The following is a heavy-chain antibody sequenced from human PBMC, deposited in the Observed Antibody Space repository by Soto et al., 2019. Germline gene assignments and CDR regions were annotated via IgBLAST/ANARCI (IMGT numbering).Heavy chain of an antibody. CDR1: GFTFSSYS. J-gene: IGHJ6*03. D-gene: IGHD3-3*01. V-gene: IGHV3-48*01. Sequence: EVQLVESGGGLVQPGGSLRLSCAASGFTFSSYSMNWVRQAPGKGLEWVSYMSSSSSTIYYADSVKGRFTISRDNAKNSLYLQMNSLRAEDTAVYYCATYTYYDFFSYYYMDVWGKGTTVTVSS. CDR3: ATYTYYDFFSYYYMDV. CDR2: MSSSSSTI.